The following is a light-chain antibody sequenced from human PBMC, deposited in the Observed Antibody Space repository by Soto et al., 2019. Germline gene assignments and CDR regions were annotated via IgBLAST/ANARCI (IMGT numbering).Light chain of an antibody. CDR2: GAS. CDR3: QQYHNWPPT. J-gene: IGKJ1*01. CDR1: QSVSGK. Sequence: EIVMTQSPATLSVSPGERPTLSCRASQSVSGKLAWYQQKPGRAPRLLIYGASTRATGIPARFSGSGSGTEFTLIISSLQSEDFAVYYCQQYHNWPPTFGQGTKVEIK. V-gene: IGKV3-15*01.